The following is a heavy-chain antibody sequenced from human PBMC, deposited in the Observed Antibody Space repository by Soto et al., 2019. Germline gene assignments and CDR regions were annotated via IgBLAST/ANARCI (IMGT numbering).Heavy chain of an antibody. CDR1: GGTFSSYA. CDR3: ARDRGRYCSGGSCYRLPLDY. D-gene: IGHD2-15*01. J-gene: IGHJ4*02. V-gene: IGHV1-69*01. Sequence: QVQLVQSGAEVKKPGSSVKVSCKASGGTFSSYAISWVRQAPGQGLEWMGGIIPIFGTANYAQKFQGRVTITADESTSTAYMELSSLRSEDMAVYYCARDRGRYCSGGSCYRLPLDYWGQGTLVTVSS. CDR2: IIPIFGTA.